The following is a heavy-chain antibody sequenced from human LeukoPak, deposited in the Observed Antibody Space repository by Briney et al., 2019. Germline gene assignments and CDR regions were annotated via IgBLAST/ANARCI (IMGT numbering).Heavy chain of an antibody. CDR2: VSHSGST. D-gene: IGHD5-18*01. J-gene: IGHJ4*02. Sequence: SETLSLTCTVSGYSISSDYYWGWIRPPPGKGLEWIASVSHSGSTYYNPSLKSRVTISVDTSKNQFSLQVTSVTAADTALYYCARERIERYTYASSDFDYWGRGTLVTVSS. CDR1: GYSISSDYY. CDR3: ARERIERYTYASSDFDY. V-gene: IGHV4-38-2*02.